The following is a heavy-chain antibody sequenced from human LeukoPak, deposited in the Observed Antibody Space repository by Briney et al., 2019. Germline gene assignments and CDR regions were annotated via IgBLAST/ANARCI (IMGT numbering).Heavy chain of an antibody. Sequence: PGESLKISCQCSGYSFTSYWIGWVRQMPGKGLEWMGIIYPDDSETRYSPSFQGQVTISADKSISTAYLQWSSLKASDTAMYYCARIITMIRGVHNWGQGTLVTVSS. CDR1: GYSFTSYW. D-gene: IGHD3-10*01. V-gene: IGHV5-51*01. CDR2: IYPDDSET. J-gene: IGHJ4*02. CDR3: ARIITMIRGVHN.